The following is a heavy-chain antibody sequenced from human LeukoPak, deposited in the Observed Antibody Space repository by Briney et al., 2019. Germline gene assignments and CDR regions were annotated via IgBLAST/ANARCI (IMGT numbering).Heavy chain of an antibody. J-gene: IGHJ4*02. V-gene: IGHV3-23*01. CDR2: ISGSGGST. Sequence: GGSLRLSCAASGFTFSSYAMSWVRQAPGKGLEWVSAISGSGGSTYYADSVKGRFTISRDNSKNTLYPQMNSLRAEDTAVYYCAKDRGYSSGWLGLDYWGQGTLVTVSS. D-gene: IGHD6-19*01. CDR1: GFTFSSYA. CDR3: AKDRGYSSGWLGLDY.